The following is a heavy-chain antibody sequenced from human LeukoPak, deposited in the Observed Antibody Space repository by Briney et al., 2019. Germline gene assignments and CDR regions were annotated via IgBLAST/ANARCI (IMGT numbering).Heavy chain of an antibody. V-gene: IGHV1-69*13. J-gene: IGHJ4*02. Sequence: SVKVSCKASGGTFSGYAISWVRQAPGQGLEWMGGIIPIFGTANYAQKFQGRVTITADESTSTAYMELSSLRSEDTAVYYCARETIFGVVQGYFDYWGQGTLVTVSS. CDR1: GGTFSGYA. CDR2: IIPIFGTA. CDR3: ARETIFGVVQGYFDY. D-gene: IGHD3-3*01.